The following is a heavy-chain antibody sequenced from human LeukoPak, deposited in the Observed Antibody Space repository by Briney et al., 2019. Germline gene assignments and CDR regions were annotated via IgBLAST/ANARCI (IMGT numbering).Heavy chain of an antibody. D-gene: IGHD6-13*01. Sequence: GGSLRLSCAASGFTFSSYAMSWVRQAPGKGLEWVSAISGSGGSTYYADSVKGRFTISRDNSKNTLYLQMNSLRAEDTAVYYCANLIAAAGLHYYGMDVWGQGTTVTVSS. CDR3: ANLIAAAGLHYYGMDV. CDR1: GFTFSSYA. CDR2: ISGSGGST. J-gene: IGHJ6*02. V-gene: IGHV3-23*01.